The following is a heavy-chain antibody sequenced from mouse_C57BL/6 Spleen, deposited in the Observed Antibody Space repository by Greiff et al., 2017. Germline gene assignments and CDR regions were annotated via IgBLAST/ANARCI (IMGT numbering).Heavy chain of an antibody. V-gene: IGHV1-61*01. CDR1: GYTFTSYW. D-gene: IGHD1-1*01. J-gene: IGHJ1*03. CDR3: ARGYYGSRDWDFDG. CDR2: IYPSDSET. Sequence: QVQLQQPGAELVRPGSSVKLSCKASGYTFTSYWMDWVKQRPGQGLEWIGNIYPSDSETHYNQKFKDKATLTVDKSSSTAYMQLSSLTSEDSAVYYCARGYYGSRDWDFDGWGTGTTVTVSS.